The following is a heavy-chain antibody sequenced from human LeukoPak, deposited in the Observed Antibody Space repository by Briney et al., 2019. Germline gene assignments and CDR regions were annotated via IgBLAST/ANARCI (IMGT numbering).Heavy chain of an antibody. CDR1: GYTFTSYG. D-gene: IGHD3-10*01. Sequence: ASVKVSCKASGYTFTSYGISWVRQAPGQGLEWMGWISAYNGNTNYAQKLQGRVTMTTDTSTSTAYMELRSLGSDDTAVYYCARVYYYGSGSSWFDPWGQGTLVTVSS. CDR2: ISAYNGNT. V-gene: IGHV1-18*01. CDR3: ARVYYYGSGSSWFDP. J-gene: IGHJ5*02.